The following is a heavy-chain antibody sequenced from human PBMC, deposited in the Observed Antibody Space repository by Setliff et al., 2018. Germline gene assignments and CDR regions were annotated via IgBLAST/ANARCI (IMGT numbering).Heavy chain of an antibody. CDR1: GDSMGDFY. Sequence: SETLSLTCSVSGDSMGDFYWSWIRQTPGKGLEWIGHISYVGYTVYKPSLQSRVTISADTPKKQLSLTLTSVTVADTAVYYCARAKYGTTTYFESWGPGTLVTVSS. V-gene: IGHV4-59*01. CDR3: ARAKYGTTTYFES. J-gene: IGHJ4*02. D-gene: IGHD1-1*01. CDR2: ISYVGYT.